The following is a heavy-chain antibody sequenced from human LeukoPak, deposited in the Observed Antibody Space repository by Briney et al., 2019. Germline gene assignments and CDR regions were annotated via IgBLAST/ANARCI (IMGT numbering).Heavy chain of an antibody. V-gene: IGHV3-21*01. CDR3: ARVPQVSYYYGSGTQDE. Sequence: GGSLRLSCAASGFTFSSYSMNWVRQAPGKGLEWVSSISSSSSYIYYADSVKGRFTISRDNAKNSLYLQMNSLRAEDTAVYYCARVPQVSYYYGSGTQDEWGQGTLVTVSS. CDR2: ISSSSSYI. CDR1: GFTFSSYS. D-gene: IGHD3-10*01. J-gene: IGHJ4*02.